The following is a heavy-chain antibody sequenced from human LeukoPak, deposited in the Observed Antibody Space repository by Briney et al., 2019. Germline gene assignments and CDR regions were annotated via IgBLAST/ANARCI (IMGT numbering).Heavy chain of an antibody. Sequence: KPSETLSLTCAVSGVSISSYYWSWIRQPPGKGLEWIGYIYYSGSTNYNPSLKSRVTISVDTSKNQFSLKLSSVTAADTAVYYCARALNDYGDYLDYWGQGTLVTVSS. J-gene: IGHJ4*02. D-gene: IGHD4-17*01. CDR2: IYYSGST. CDR3: ARALNDYGDYLDY. V-gene: IGHV4-59*01. CDR1: GVSISSYY.